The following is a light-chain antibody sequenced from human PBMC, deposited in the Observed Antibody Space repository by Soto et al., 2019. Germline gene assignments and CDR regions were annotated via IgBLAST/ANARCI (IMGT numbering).Light chain of an antibody. Sequence: EIVMTQSPSTLSVSPGERATLSCRASQSVSSDLAWYHQKPGQAPRLLIYGASTRATGIPDRFSGSGSGTDFTLTIRRLEHEDFAVYYCQPYGTFGQGTKVDIK. CDR1: QSVSSD. CDR2: GAS. J-gene: IGKJ1*01. V-gene: IGKV3-15*01. CDR3: QPYGT.